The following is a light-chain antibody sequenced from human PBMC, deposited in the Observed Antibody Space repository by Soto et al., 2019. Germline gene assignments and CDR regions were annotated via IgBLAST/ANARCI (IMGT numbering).Light chain of an antibody. Sequence: EIVMTQSPATLSVSPGERATLSCRASQSVSSNLAWYQQKPGQAPRLLIYGASTRATGIPARFSGSGSGTEFTLTLSSLQSEDFAVYYCQQYNNWPQWTFGPGTKVEIK. CDR1: QSVSSN. J-gene: IGKJ1*01. CDR2: GAS. V-gene: IGKV3-15*01. CDR3: QQYNNWPQWT.